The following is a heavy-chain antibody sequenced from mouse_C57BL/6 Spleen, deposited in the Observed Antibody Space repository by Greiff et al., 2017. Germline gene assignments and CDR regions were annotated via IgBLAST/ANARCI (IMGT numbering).Heavy chain of an antibody. V-gene: IGHV5-16*01. CDR2: INYDGSST. Sequence: EVKVVESEGGLVQPGSSMKLSCTASGFTFSDYYMAWVRPVPEKGLEWVANINYDGSSTYYLDSLKSRFIISRDNAKNILYLQMSSLKSEDTATYYCARGWENGYFPMDYWGQGTSVTVSS. CDR1: GFTFSDYY. J-gene: IGHJ4*01. CDR3: ARGWENGYFPMDY. D-gene: IGHD2-3*01.